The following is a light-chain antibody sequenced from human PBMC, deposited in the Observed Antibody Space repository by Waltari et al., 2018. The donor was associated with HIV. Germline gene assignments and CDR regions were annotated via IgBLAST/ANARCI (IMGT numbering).Light chain of an antibody. Sequence: DILLTQSPAFQSATPKEKVTITCRASQSIGSCLHWYQQKPDQSPKLLIKYASQSFSGVPSRFSGSGSGTNFTLTINSLEAEDAATYYCHQSSSLPPWTFGQGTKVEIK. V-gene: IGKV6-21*01. CDR1: QSIGSC. CDR2: YAS. J-gene: IGKJ1*01. CDR3: HQSSSLPPWT.